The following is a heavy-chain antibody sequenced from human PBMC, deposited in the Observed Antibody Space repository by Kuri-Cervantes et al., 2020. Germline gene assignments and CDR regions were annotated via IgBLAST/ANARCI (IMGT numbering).Heavy chain of an antibody. D-gene: IGHD3-10*01. CDR2: INPNSGGT. CDR1: GYTFTGYY. J-gene: IGHJ6*02. V-gene: IGHV1-2*02. Sequence: ASVKVSCKASGYTFTGYYMHWVRQAPGQGLEWMGWINPNSGGTNYAQKFQGRVTMTRDTSISTAYMELSRLRSDDTAVYYCARVWFGEPTPYYYYYYGMDVWGQGTTVTVSS. CDR3: ARVWFGEPTPYYYYYYGMDV.